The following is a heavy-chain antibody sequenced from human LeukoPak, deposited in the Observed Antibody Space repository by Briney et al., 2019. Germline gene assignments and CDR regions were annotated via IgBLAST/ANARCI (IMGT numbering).Heavy chain of an antibody. CDR2: IYYSGGT. V-gene: IGHV4-61*05. Sequence: PSETLSLTCTVSGGSISSSSYYWGWIRQPPGKGLEWIGYIYYSGGTNYNPSLKSRVTISVDTSKNQFSLKLSSVTAADTAVYYCARSGHSYGTYYFDYWGQRSLVTVSS. CDR1: GGSISSSSYY. J-gene: IGHJ4*02. D-gene: IGHD5-18*01. CDR3: ARSGHSYGTYYFDY.